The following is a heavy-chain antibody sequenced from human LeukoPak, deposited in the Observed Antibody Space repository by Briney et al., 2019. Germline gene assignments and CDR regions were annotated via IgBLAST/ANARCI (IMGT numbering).Heavy chain of an antibody. V-gene: IGHV4-59*12. CDR3: ARGPGPTILAAGLRNWFDP. D-gene: IGHD6-13*01. CDR2: IYYSGST. J-gene: IGHJ5*02. CDR1: GGSISSYY. Sequence: SETLSLTCTVSGGSISSYYWSWIRQPPGKGLEWIGYIYYSGSTNYNPSLKSRVTISVDTSKNQFSLTLSSVTAADTAVYYCARGPGPTILAAGLRNWFDPWGQGTLVTVSS.